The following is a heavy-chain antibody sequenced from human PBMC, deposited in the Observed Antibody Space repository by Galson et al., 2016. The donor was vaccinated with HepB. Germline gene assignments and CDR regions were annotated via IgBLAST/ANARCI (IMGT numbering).Heavy chain of an antibody. D-gene: IGHD3-3*01. V-gene: IGHV1-69*02. CDR3: AMSRDSGDFWSGYYELDV. CDR1: GGTFSANT. J-gene: IGHJ6*02. Sequence: SVKVSCKASGGTFSANTLNWVRQAPGQGLEWMGRVIPALNVANYTQKFQGKVTMTADQVTNTVYMELSSLRSDDTAVYYCAMSRDSGDFWSGYYELDVWGQGTIVIVSS. CDR2: VIPALNVA.